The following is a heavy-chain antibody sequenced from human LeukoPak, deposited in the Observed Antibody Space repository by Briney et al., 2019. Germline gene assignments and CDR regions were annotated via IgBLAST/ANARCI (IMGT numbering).Heavy chain of an antibody. D-gene: IGHD6-13*01. CDR1: GYTFTYCS. CDR2: ITLYNGNT. CDR3: ARRQQQLVPRSVY. Sequence: ASVKVSCKASGYTFTYCSLHWLQQAPGQGLERMRWITLYNGNTNYAKKFQGRVTITRDMSLRTAYIELSSLRSEDSAVYYWARRQQQLVPRSVYWGQGTLVTVSS. V-gene: IGHV1-68*01. J-gene: IGHJ4*02.